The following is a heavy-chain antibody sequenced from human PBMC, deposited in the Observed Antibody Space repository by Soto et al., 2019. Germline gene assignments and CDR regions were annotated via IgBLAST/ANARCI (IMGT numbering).Heavy chain of an antibody. CDR1: GYTFTSYY. J-gene: IGHJ4*02. CDR3: ARDLGVRGVPYYFDY. Sequence: ASVKVSCKASGYTFTSYYMHWVRQAPGQGLEWMGIINPSGGSTSYAQKFQGRVTMTRDTSTSTVYMELSSLRSEDTAVYYCARDLGVRGVPYYFDYWGQGTLVTVSS. CDR2: INPSGGST. D-gene: IGHD3-10*01. V-gene: IGHV1-46*01.